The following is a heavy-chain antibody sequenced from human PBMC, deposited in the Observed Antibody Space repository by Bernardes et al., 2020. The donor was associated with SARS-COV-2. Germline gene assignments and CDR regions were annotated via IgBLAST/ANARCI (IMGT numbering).Heavy chain of an antibody. CDR3: AKGGYRYGS. Sequence: GSLSPSRASSGFTLSRYCLIWVRPAPGKGLEWVANIKEDGSEKNYVDSVKGRFSISRDNAKNSLYLQMNSLRAEDTAVYYCAKGGYRYGSWGKGTLVTVSS. J-gene: IGHJ5*02. D-gene: IGHD5-18*01. V-gene: IGHV3-7*01. CDR1: GFTLSRYC. CDR2: IKEDGSEK.